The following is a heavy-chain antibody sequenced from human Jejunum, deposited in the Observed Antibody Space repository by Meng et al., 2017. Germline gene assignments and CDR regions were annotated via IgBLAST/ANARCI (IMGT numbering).Heavy chain of an antibody. D-gene: IGHD6-13*01. Sequence: QGLLQESGPGLVKPSQTLSLPCTVSGGSFGSGGYYWSWIRQHPERGLEWIGYVYYSGSTYYNPSPKSRVAISVDTSKNQFSLKLSSVTAADTAVYYCASSIAAAVGYYFDYWGQGTLVTVSS. CDR3: ASSIAAAVGYYFDY. J-gene: IGHJ4*02. CDR2: VYYSGST. V-gene: IGHV4-31*03. CDR1: GGSFGSGGYY.